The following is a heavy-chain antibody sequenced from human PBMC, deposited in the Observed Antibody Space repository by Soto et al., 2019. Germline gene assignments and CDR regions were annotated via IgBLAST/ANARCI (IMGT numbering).Heavy chain of an antibody. CDR3: ARTSAAGKYYYVMDV. J-gene: IGHJ6*02. Sequence: GESLKISCKGSGYSFTSYWIGWVRQMPGKGLEWMGIIYPGDSDTRYSPSFQGQVTISADKSISTAYLQWSSLKASDTAMYYCARTSAAGKYYYVMDVWGHGTTVTVSS. D-gene: IGHD6-13*01. V-gene: IGHV5-51*01. CDR1: GYSFTSYW. CDR2: IYPGDSDT.